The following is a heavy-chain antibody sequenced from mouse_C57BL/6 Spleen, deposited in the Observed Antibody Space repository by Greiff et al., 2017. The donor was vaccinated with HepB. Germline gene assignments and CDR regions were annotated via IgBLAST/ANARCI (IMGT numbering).Heavy chain of an antibody. CDR2: ISDGGSYT. D-gene: IGHD2-4*01. CDR1: GFTFSSYA. CDR3: ARGATMITSFDY. V-gene: IGHV5-4*03. J-gene: IGHJ2*01. Sequence: EVKLMESGGGLVKPGGSLKLSCAASGFTFSSYAMSWVRQTPEKRLEWVATISDGGSYTYYPDNVKGRFTISRDNAKNNLYLQMSHLKSEDTAMYYCARGATMITSFDYWGQGTTLTVSS.